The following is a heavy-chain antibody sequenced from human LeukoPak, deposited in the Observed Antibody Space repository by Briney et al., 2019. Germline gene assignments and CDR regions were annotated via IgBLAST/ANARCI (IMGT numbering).Heavy chain of an antibody. CDR2: IYPGDSQT. D-gene: IGHD4-23*01. CDR1: GYSFTSYW. V-gene: IGHV5-51*01. J-gene: IGHJ4*02. CDR3: ARHSSMTTVVFDY. Sequence: GESLKISCKGSGYSFTSYWIGWVRQMPGKGLEWMGMIYPGDSQTRYSPSLKRQVAISVDTSKLQLSLKLSSVTATDTAVYYCARHSSMTTVVFDYWGQGTLVTVSS.